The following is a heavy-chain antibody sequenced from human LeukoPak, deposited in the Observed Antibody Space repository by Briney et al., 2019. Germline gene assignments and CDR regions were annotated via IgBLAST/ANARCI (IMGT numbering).Heavy chain of an antibody. V-gene: IGHV3-23*01. J-gene: IGHJ6*02. CDR1: GFTFSTYA. CDR2: ISGGGGST. CDR3: AQPTEGVMAAAPYYYYAMDV. D-gene: IGHD6-13*01. Sequence: PGGSLRLSCAASGFTFSTYAMSWVRQAPGKGLEWVSAISGGGGSTYYADSVKGRFTISRDNSKNTLYLQMNSLRAEDTAVYYCAQPTEGVMAAAPYYYYAMDVWGQGTTVTVSS.